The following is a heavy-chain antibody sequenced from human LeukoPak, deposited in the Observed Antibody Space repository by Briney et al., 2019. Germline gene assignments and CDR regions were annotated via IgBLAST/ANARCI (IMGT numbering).Heavy chain of an antibody. V-gene: IGHV4-31*03. CDR3: ARVGIAAPNWFDP. Sequence: PSQTLSLTCTVSGGSISSGGYYWSWIRQHPGKGLEWIGYIYYSGSTYYNPSLKSRVTISVDTSKNQFSLKLSSVTAADTAVYYCARVGIAAPNWFDPWGQGTLVTVSS. J-gene: IGHJ5*02. CDR1: GGSISSGGYY. D-gene: IGHD6-13*01. CDR2: IYYSGST.